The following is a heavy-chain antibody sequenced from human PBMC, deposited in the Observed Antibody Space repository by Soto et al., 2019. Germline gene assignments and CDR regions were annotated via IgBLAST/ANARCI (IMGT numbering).Heavy chain of an antibody. D-gene: IGHD6-13*01. CDR3: VKGTQRQLVRDAFDY. V-gene: IGHV4-28*01. Sequence: PSETLSLTCAVSGYSISSSNWWGWIRQPPGKGLEWIGYIYYSGTTYYNPSLKSRVTMSVDTSKNQFSLKLTSVTAEDTAIYYCVKGTQRQLVRDAFDYWGQGALVTVSS. CDR1: GYSISSSNW. J-gene: IGHJ4*02. CDR2: IYYSGTT.